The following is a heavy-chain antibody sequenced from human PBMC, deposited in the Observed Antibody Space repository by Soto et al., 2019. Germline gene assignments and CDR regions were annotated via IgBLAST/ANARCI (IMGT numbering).Heavy chain of an antibody. CDR3: ASGLRNAGDYYYYYRMDV. V-gene: IGHV1-69*13. Sequence: SVKVSCKASGGTFSSYAISWVRQAPGQGLEWMGGIIPIFGTANYAQKFQGRVTITADESTSTAYMELSSLRSEDTAVYYCASGLRNAGDYYYYYRMDVWGQGTTVTVSS. CDR2: IIPIFGTA. CDR1: GGTFSSYA. D-gene: IGHD4-17*01. J-gene: IGHJ6*02.